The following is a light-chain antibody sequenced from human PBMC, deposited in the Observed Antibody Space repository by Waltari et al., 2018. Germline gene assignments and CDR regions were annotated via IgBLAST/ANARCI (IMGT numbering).Light chain of an antibody. V-gene: IGLV2-11*01. Sequence: QSARTPPPSVSGSPGQSVTISCTGTSSDIGGFIAVAWYQKSPGKAPKLLIYAVNQRPSGVPDRFSGSKSGNTASLTISGLQAEDEADYYCYSYAGSYTLYVFGTGTEVTVL. CDR2: AVN. J-gene: IGLJ1*01. CDR3: YSYAGSYTLYV. CDR1: SSDIGGFIA.